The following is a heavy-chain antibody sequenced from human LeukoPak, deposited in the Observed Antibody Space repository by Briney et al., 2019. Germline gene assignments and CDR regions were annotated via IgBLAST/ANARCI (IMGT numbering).Heavy chain of an antibody. Sequence: GGSLRLSCAASGFTFSSYTMSWVRQAPGKGLEWVSAISGSGGSTYYADSVKGRFTISRDNSKNTLYLQMNSLRAEDTAVYYCAKSFGCSGGSCYSDAFDIWGQGTMVTVSS. D-gene: IGHD2-15*01. CDR1: GFTFSSYT. CDR3: AKSFGCSGGSCYSDAFDI. CDR2: ISGSGGST. V-gene: IGHV3-23*01. J-gene: IGHJ3*02.